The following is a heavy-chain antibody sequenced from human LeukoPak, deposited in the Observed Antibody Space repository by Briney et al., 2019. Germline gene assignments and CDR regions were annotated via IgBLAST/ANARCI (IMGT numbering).Heavy chain of an antibody. CDR3: ARDSQVPAAAYYYYYYMDV. J-gene: IGHJ6*03. V-gene: IGHV3-48*04. CDR1: GFTFSSYA. CDR2: ISSSGSTI. D-gene: IGHD2-2*01. Sequence: GGSLRLSCAASGFTFSSYAMSWVRQAPGKGLEWVSYISSSGSTIYYAGSVKGRFTISRDNAKNSLYLQMNSLRAEDTAVYYCARDSQVPAAAYYYYYYMDVWGKGTTVTVSS.